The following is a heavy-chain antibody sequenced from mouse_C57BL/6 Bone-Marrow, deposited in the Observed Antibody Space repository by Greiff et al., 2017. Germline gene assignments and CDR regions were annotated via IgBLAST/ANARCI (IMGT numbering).Heavy chain of an antibody. CDR1: GYSFTGYY. Sequence: VQLQQSGPELVKPGASVKISCKASGYSFTGYYMNWVKQSPEKSLEWIGEINPSTGGTTYNQKFTAKATLTVDKSYSTAYMQLKSLTSEDSAVYYCARRITTVVANFDVWGTGTTVTVSS. CDR3: ARRITTVVANFDV. D-gene: IGHD1-1*01. V-gene: IGHV1-42*01. J-gene: IGHJ1*03. CDR2: INPSTGGT.